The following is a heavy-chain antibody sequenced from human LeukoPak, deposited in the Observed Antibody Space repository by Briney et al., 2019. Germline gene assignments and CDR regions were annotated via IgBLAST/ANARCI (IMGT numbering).Heavy chain of an antibody. CDR2: MNPNSGNT. CDR1: GYTFTSYD. V-gene: IGHV1-8*01. Sequence: GASVKVSCKASGYTFTSYDINWVRQATGQGLEWMGWMNPNSGNTGYAQKFQGRVTMTRNTAISTAYMDVSSLRSEDTAVYYCARDQQRYYDSSGTPDYWGQGTLVTVSS. J-gene: IGHJ4*02. CDR3: ARDQQRYYDSSGTPDY. D-gene: IGHD3-22*01.